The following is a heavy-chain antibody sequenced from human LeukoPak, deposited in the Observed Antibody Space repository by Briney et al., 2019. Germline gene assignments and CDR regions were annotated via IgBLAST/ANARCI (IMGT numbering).Heavy chain of an antibody. Sequence: SEPLSLTCAVSGGSISSSNWWSWVRQPPGKGLEWIGEIYHSGSTNYNPSLKSRDTISVDKTKNQFSLKLSSVIAADTAVYYCSRVELFLDSDAFDIWGQGTMVTVSS. J-gene: IGHJ3*02. V-gene: IGHV4-4*02. CDR2: IYHSGST. CDR1: GGSISSSNW. CDR3: SRVELFLDSDAFDI. D-gene: IGHD2-21*01.